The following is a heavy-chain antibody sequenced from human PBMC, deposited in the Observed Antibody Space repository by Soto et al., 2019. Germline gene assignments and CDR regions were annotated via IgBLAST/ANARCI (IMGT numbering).Heavy chain of an antibody. J-gene: IGHJ6*02. V-gene: IGHV1-18*01. CDR3: ARSQLLWFGELGPSLYYGMDV. D-gene: IGHD3-10*01. Sequence: GASVKVSCKASGYTFTSYGISWVRQAPGQGLEWMGWINAYNGNTNYAQKVQGRVTMTTDTSTSTAYMELRSLRSDDTAVYYCARSQLLWFGELGPSLYYGMDVWGQGTTVTVSS. CDR2: INAYNGNT. CDR1: GYTFTSYG.